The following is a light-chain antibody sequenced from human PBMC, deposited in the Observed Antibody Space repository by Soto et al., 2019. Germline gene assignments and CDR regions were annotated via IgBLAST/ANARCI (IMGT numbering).Light chain of an antibody. J-gene: IGKJ4*01. CDR1: QRVSSK. CDR2: ATS. CDR3: QQYSEWPLT. Sequence: EIVMTQSPATLSVSPGERATLSCRASQRVSSKLAWFQQQPGRAPRLLIYATSARATGIPARFSGSGSGTEFNLTISSLQSEDFAAYYCQQYSEWPLTFGGGIRVEIK. V-gene: IGKV3-15*01.